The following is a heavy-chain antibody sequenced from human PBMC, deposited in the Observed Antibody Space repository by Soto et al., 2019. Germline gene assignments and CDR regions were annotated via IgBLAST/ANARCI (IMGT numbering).Heavy chain of an antibody. J-gene: IGHJ5*02. V-gene: IGHV5-51*01. CDR2: IFPDDSDT. CDR3: ARLIGSSSWFDL. Sequence: GESLKISCKVSGYSFTTNWIAWVRQRPGKGLEWMGSIFPDDSDTRYSPSFQGQVTISADKAVTTAYLQWSSLKASDSAMYYCARLIGSSSWFDLWGQGALVTV. CDR1: GYSFTTNW. D-gene: IGHD2-2*01.